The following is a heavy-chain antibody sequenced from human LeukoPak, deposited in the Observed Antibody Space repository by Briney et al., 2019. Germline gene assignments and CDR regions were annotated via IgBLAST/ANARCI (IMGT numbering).Heavy chain of an antibody. Sequence: ASVKVPCKASGYTFTSYGISWVRQAPGQGLEWMGWISAYNGNTNYAQKLQGRVTMTTDTSTSTAYMELRSLRSDDTAVYYCASVTQSIVGATTPFYYYYGMDVWGQGTTVTVSS. CDR3: ASVTQSIVGATTPFYYYYGMDV. V-gene: IGHV1-18*01. J-gene: IGHJ6*02. CDR1: GYTFTSYG. CDR2: ISAYNGNT. D-gene: IGHD1-26*01.